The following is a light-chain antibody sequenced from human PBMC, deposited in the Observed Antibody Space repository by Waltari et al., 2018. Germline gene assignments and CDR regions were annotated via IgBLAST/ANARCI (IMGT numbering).Light chain of an antibody. V-gene: IGLV3-21*02. CDR3: QVWDSGSDHWV. J-gene: IGLJ3*02. CDR2: DGH. Sequence: SYVLTQPPSVSVPPGQAATLTCGGTNIDSKSVHWLQQKTGQAPVLFMYDGHDRPSELPERFSGSNSGSTATLTINRVEAGDEADYYCQVWDSGSDHWVFGGGTKLTVL. CDR1: NIDSKS.